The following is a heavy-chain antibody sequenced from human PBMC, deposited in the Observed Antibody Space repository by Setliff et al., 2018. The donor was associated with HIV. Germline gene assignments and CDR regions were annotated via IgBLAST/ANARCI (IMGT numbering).Heavy chain of an antibody. J-gene: IGHJ5*02. V-gene: IGHV1-18*01. Sequence: ASVKVSCKASGYIFTTFGFSWVRQAPGQGLEWMGWINTHNGNTHYAQTFQGRVTMTRDTSTTTAYMELRSLRSDDTAVYYCARATGAADLWGQGTKVTVSS. CDR3: ARATGAADL. D-gene: IGHD6-13*01. CDR2: INTHNGNT. CDR1: GYIFTTFG.